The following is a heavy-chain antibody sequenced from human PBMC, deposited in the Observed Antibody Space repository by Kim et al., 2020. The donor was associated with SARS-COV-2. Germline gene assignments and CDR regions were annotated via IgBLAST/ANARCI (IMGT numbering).Heavy chain of an antibody. J-gene: IGHJ4*02. CDR2: IHSSGTT. CDR3: ARALFYYESGGF. D-gene: IGHD3-22*01. CDR1: GFTVSSNY. Sequence: GGSLRLSCAVSGFTVSSNYMSWVRQAPGKGLEWVSVIHSSGTTYYADSVKGRFTISRDNSKNTVFLQMNSLRAEDTAVYYCARALFYYESGGFWGQGTLVTDSS. V-gene: IGHV3-53*01.